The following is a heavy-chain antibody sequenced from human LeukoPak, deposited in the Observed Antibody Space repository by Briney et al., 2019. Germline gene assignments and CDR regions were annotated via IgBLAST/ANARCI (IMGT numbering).Heavy chain of an antibody. CDR3: ARGPQAAARRGRGWFDP. V-gene: IGHV1-8*03. Sequence: ASVKVSCKASGYTFTSYDINWVRQATGQGLEWMGWMNPNSGNTGYAQKFQGRVTITRNTSISTAYMELSSLRSEDTAVYYCARGPQAAARRGRGWFDPWGQGTLVTVSS. CDR1: GYTFTSYD. J-gene: IGHJ5*02. CDR2: MNPNSGNT. D-gene: IGHD6-6*01.